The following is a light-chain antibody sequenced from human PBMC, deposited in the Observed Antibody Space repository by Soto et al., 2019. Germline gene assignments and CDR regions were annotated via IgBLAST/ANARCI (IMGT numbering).Light chain of an antibody. CDR1: QSVLYSSNNRNH. CDR2: WAS. V-gene: IGKV4-1*01. CDR3: QQYYSVPLP. Sequence: DIVMTQSPDSLAVSLGERATINCKSSQSVLYSSNNRNHLAWYQQKPGQPPKLLIYWASTRESGVPDRFSGSGSGTDFTLPVGSLQAEDVAVYYCQQYYSVPLPFGGGPKVGLK. J-gene: IGKJ4*01.